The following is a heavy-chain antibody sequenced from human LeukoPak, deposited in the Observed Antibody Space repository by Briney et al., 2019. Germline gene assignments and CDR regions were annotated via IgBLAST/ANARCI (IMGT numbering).Heavy chain of an antibody. Sequence: ASVKVSCKASGYTFTSSGISWVRQAPGQGLEWMGWISPYNGNTNYAQNLQGRLTMTRDTSTSTAYMELRSLRSDDTAVYYCARFGLVVAGYMDVWGKGTTVTVSS. J-gene: IGHJ6*04. CDR3: ARFGLVVAGYMDV. D-gene: IGHD2-15*01. CDR1: GYTFTSSG. CDR2: ISPYNGNT. V-gene: IGHV1-18*01.